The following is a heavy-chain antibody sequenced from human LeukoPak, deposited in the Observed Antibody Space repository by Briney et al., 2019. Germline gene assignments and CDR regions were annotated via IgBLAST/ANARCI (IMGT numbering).Heavy chain of an antibody. CDR2: ISYDAIHK. D-gene: IGHD5-18*01. CDR1: GFTFSSYS. Sequence: GGSLRLSCAASGFTFSSYSMHWVRQAPGRGLEWVAVISYDAIHKYYADSVKGRFTISRDNSKNTLYLQINSLRAEDTAVYFCARGRRNTAMVYFFDYWGQGTLVTVSS. V-gene: IGHV3-30-3*01. J-gene: IGHJ4*02. CDR3: ARGRRNTAMVYFFDY.